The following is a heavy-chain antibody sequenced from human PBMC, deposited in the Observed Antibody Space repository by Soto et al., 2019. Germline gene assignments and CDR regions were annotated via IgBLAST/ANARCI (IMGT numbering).Heavy chain of an antibody. CDR2: IYYSGST. D-gene: IGHD3-22*01. J-gene: IGHJ4*02. V-gene: IGHV4-30-4*01. CDR1: GGSISSGDYY. Sequence: QVQLEESGPGLVKPSQTLSLTCTVSGGSISSGDYYWSWIRQPPGKGLEFIGYIYYSGSTYYNPSLKSRLTISLDTSKNQFSLKLSSVTAADTAVYYCARVSRYDTSGYYGYYFDYWGQGTLVTVSS. CDR3: ARVSRYDTSGYYGYYFDY.